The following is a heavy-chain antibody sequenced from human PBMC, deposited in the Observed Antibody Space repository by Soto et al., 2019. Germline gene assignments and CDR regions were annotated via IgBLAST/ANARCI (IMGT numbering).Heavy chain of an antibody. CDR1: GFTFSEYE. CDR2: ISSSGSAV. CDR3: ARFKSYTSAWSY. J-gene: IGHJ4*02. D-gene: IGHD6-13*01. Sequence: EVQLVESGGGVVQPGGSLRLSCVASGFTFSEYEINWVRQAPGKGLEWISYISSSGSAVYYADSVKGRFTISRDNAKNSVFLHVNSLRAEDESVYYCARFKSYTSAWSYWGQGTLVTVSS. V-gene: IGHV3-48*03.